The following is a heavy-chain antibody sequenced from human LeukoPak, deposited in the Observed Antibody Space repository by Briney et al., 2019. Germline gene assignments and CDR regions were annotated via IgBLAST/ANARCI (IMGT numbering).Heavy chain of an antibody. V-gene: IGHV3-15*01. Sequence: GGSLRLSCAASGFTFSNAWMSWVRQAPGKGLEWVGRIKSKTDGGTTDYAAPVKGRFTISRDDSKNTLYLQMNSLKTEDTAVYYCTSVISRSYFTHYWGQGTLVTVSS. D-gene: IGHD1-26*01. CDR1: GFTFSNAW. CDR2: IKSKTDGGTT. CDR3: TSVISRSYFTHY. J-gene: IGHJ4*02.